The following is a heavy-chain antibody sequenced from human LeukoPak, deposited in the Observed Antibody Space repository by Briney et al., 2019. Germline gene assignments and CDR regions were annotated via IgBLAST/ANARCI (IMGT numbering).Heavy chain of an antibody. CDR1: GFNFSTYG. CDR3: ARGQQLVKTD. V-gene: IGHV3-33*01. J-gene: IGHJ4*02. CDR2: IWYDGSIK. D-gene: IGHD6-13*01. Sequence: GGSLRLSCAASGFNFSTYGMHWARQAPGKGLEWVAVIWYDGSIKNYADSVKGRFTISRDNSKNTVYLQMDSLRAEDTALYYCARGQQLVKTDWGQGTLVTVSS.